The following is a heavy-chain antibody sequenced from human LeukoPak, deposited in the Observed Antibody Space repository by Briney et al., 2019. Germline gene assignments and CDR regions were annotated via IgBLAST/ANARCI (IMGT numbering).Heavy chain of an antibody. Sequence: PSETLSLTCTVSGGSISSYYWSWIRQPPGKGLEWIGYIYYSGSTNYNPSLKSRVTISVDTSKNQFSLKLSSVTAADTAAYYCARDLGHGYFDYWGQGTLVTVSS. V-gene: IGHV4-59*01. CDR2: IYYSGST. CDR3: ARDLGHGYFDY. CDR1: GGSISSYY. J-gene: IGHJ4*02.